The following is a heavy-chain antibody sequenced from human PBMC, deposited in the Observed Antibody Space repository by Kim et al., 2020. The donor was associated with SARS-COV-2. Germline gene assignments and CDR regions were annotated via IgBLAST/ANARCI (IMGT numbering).Heavy chain of an antibody. CDR1: GFTFSSYG. CDR3: AKDLALYTSMVTLDY. V-gene: IGHV3-30*18. J-gene: IGHJ4*02. D-gene: IGHD5-18*01. CDR2: ISYDGSNK. Sequence: GGSLRLSCAASGFTFSSYGMHWVRQAPVKGLEWVAVISYDGSNKYYADSVKGRFTISRDNSKNTLYLQMNSLRAEDTAVYYCAKDLALYTSMVTLDYWGQGTLVTVSS.